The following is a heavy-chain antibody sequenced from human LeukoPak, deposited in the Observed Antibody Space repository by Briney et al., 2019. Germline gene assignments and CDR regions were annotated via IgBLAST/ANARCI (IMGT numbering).Heavy chain of an antibody. J-gene: IGHJ4*02. CDR1: GFTFSDYW. CDR2: IDKNGGEK. Sequence: GGSLRLSCTVSGFTFSDYWMRCVRQAPGKGLEWVASIDKNGGEKRYVDSVEGRFTISRDNAKNSVYLQMTSLGAEDTAVYYCATYTQNFGAPGTDYWGQGTLVTVSS. CDR3: ATYTQNFGAPGTDY. V-gene: IGHV3-7*01. D-gene: IGHD3-10*01.